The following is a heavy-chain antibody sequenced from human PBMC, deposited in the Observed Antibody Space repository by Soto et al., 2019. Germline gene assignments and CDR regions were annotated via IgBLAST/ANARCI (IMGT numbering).Heavy chain of an antibody. CDR3: ARLYDSSGCCYEQYYYDYYGMDV. Sequence: GESLKISCKGSGYSFTSYWIGWVRQMPGKGLEWMGIIYPGDSDTRYSPSFQGQVTISADKSISTAYLQWSSLRASDTAIYYCARLYDSSGCCYEQYYYDYYGMDVWGKGTTVTVSS. V-gene: IGHV5-51*01. CDR2: IYPGDSDT. CDR1: GYSFTSYW. J-gene: IGHJ6*04. D-gene: IGHD3-22*01.